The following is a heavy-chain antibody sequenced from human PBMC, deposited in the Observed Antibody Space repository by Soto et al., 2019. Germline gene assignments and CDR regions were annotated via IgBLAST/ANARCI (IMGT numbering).Heavy chain of an antibody. J-gene: IGHJ3*02. V-gene: IGHV3-23*01. D-gene: IGHD2-8*01. Sequence: GGSLRLSCAASGFTFSSYAMSWVRQAPGKGLEWVSAISGSGGSTYYADSVKGRFTISRDNSKNTLYLQMNSLRAEDTAVYYCAKTTGRTGFMVYAMRRWEHGDAFDIWGQGTMVTVSS. CDR1: GFTFSSYA. CDR2: ISGSGGST. CDR3: AKTTGRTGFMVYAMRRWEHGDAFDI.